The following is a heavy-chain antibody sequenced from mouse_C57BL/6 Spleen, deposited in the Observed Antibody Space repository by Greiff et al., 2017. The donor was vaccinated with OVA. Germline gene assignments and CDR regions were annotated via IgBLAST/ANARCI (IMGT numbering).Heavy chain of an antibody. CDR3: ARRRDYYGSSEGYFDY. D-gene: IGHD1-1*01. V-gene: IGHV8-12*01. J-gene: IGHJ2*01. CDR2: IYWDDDK. CDR1: GFSLSTSGMG. Sequence: QVTLKESGPGILQSSQTLSLTCSFSGFSLSTSGMGVSWIRQPSGKGLEWLAHIYWDDDKRYNPSLKSRLTISKDTSRNQVFLKITRVDTADTATYYCARRRDYYGSSEGYFDYWGQGTTLTVSS.